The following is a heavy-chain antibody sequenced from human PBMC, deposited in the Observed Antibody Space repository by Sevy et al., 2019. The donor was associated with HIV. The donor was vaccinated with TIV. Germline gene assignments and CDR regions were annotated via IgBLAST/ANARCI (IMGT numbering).Heavy chain of an antibody. V-gene: IGHV4-38-2*02. CDR2: IYHSGST. CDR3: ARSVGDGKAPAILGY. D-gene: IGHD2-21*02. CDR1: GYSISSGYY. Sequence: SETLSLTCTVSGYSISSGYYWGWIRQPPGKGLEWIGSIYHSGSTYYNPSLKSRVTISVDTSKNQFSLKLSSVTAADTAVYYCARSVGDGKAPAILGYWGQGTLVTVSS. J-gene: IGHJ4*02.